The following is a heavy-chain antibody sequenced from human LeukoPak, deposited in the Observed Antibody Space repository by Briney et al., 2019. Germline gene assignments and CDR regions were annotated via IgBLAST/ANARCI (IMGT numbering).Heavy chain of an antibody. CDR1: GFTFSSYS. V-gene: IGHV3-21*01. Sequence: GGSLRLSCAASGFTFSSYSMNWVRQAPGKGLEWVSSISSSSSYIYYADSVKGRFTISRDNAKNSLYLQMNSLRAEDTAVYYCARDLYCSSTSCSPDAFDIWGQGTMVTVSS. CDR2: ISSSSSYI. D-gene: IGHD2-2*01. CDR3: ARDLYCSSTSCSPDAFDI. J-gene: IGHJ3*02.